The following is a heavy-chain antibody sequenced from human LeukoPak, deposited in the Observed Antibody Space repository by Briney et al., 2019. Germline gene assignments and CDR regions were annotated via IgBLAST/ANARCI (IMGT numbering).Heavy chain of an antibody. CDR3: ATGAWFGELFFDY. J-gene: IGHJ4*02. D-gene: IGHD3-10*01. CDR1: GGSISSSSYY. V-gene: IGHV4-39*01. Sequence: PSETLSLTCTVSGGSISSSSYYWGWIRQPPGKGLEWIGSIYYSGSTNYNPSLKSRVTISVDTSKNQFSLKLSSVTAADTAVYYCATGAWFGELFFDYWGQGTLVTVSS. CDR2: IYYSGST.